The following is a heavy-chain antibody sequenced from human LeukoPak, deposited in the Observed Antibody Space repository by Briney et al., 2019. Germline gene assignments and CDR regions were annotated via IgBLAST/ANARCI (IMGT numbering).Heavy chain of an antibody. CDR1: GYTFTSYD. J-gene: IGHJ4*02. D-gene: IGHD5-12*01. Sequence: APVKVSCKASGYTFTSYDINWVRQATGQGLEWMGWTNPNSGSTGYAQKFQGRVTITRNTSISTAYMELSGLRSEDTAVYYCARGRSTGYPYYFEYWGQGTLVTVSS. V-gene: IGHV1-8*03. CDR2: TNPNSGST. CDR3: ARGRSTGYPYYFEY.